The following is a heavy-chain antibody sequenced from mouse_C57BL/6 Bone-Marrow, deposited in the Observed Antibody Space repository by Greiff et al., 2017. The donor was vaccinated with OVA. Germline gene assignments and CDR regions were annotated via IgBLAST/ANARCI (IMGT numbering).Heavy chain of an antibody. CDR1: GYTFTDYE. D-gene: IGHD2-5*01. Sequence: VQRVESGAELVRPGASVTLSCKASGYTFTDYEMHWVKQTPVHGLEWIGAIDPETGGTAYNQKFKGKAILNADKSSSPAYMELRSLTPEDSAVYYCTRSYSNYGDFDYWGQGTTLTVSS. J-gene: IGHJ2*01. CDR3: TRSYSNYGDFDY. CDR2: IDPETGGT. V-gene: IGHV1-15*01.